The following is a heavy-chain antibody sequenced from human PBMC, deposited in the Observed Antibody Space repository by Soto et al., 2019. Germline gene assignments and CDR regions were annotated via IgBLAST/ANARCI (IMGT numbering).Heavy chain of an antibody. J-gene: IGHJ6*02. Sequence: QVQLQQWGAGLLKPSETLSLTCAVYGGSFSGYYWSWIRQPPGKGLEWIGEINHSGSTNYNPSLNSQDTIPVDTSKNQFSLNLSTVPAADTAVYYCARGQTGRIAAVYRYVMDVWGQGTPVTLSS. CDR3: ARGQTGRIAAVYRYVMDV. CDR1: GGSFSGYY. V-gene: IGHV4-34*01. CDR2: INHSGST. D-gene: IGHD6-13*01.